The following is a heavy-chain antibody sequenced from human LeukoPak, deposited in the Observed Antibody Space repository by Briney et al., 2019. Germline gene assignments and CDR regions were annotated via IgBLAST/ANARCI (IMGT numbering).Heavy chain of an antibody. D-gene: IGHD6-13*01. CDR3: ARQYSSSWYPRGYNWFDP. Sequence: SETLSLTCTVSGYSISSGYYWGWIRQPPGKGLEWIGSIYHSGSTYYNPSLKSRVTISVDTSKNQFSLKLSSVTAADTAVYYCARQYSSSWYPRGYNWFDPWGQGTLVTVSS. CDR2: IYHSGST. V-gene: IGHV4-38-2*02. CDR1: GYSISSGYY. J-gene: IGHJ5*02.